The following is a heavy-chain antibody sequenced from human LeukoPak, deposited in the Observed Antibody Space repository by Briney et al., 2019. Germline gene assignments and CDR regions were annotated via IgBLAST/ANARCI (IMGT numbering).Heavy chain of an antibody. Sequence: PSQTLSLTCTVSGGSISSGSYYWSWIRQPAGKGLEWIGRIYTSGSTNYNPSLKSRVTISVDTSKNQFSLKLSSVTAADTAVYYCARDRIVVVPAATYYYGMDVWGKGTTVTVSS. D-gene: IGHD2-2*01. CDR1: GGSISSGSYY. V-gene: IGHV4-61*02. CDR3: ARDRIVVVPAATYYYGMDV. CDR2: IYTSGST. J-gene: IGHJ6*04.